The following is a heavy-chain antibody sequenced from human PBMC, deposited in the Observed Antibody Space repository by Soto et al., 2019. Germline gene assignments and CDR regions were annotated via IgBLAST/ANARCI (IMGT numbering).Heavy chain of an antibody. CDR2: IYWDDDE. D-gene: IGHD3-10*01. J-gene: IGHJ6*02. Sequence: ITLKESGPTLVKPTQTLTLTCTFSGFSLNTGGVGVGWVRQPRGKAMEWLALIYWDDDERYRPALRSRLNITKHTIIKQVVLTISNMDPEDTATYDCVHNWRYYGGDYDSGMDAWGQGTTLTVSS. CDR1: GFSLNTGGVG. V-gene: IGHV2-5*02. CDR3: VHNWRYYGGDYDSGMDA.